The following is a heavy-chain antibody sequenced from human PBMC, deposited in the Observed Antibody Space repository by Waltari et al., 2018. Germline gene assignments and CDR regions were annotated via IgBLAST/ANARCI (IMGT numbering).Heavy chain of an antibody. Sequence: QLQLKESGPGLLKASETLSLTCDASGYALNSGFYWGWIRQSPGKGLEWIATVYYDGTTFYDPSLVSRATTTMDTAKNQFSLTLESVTATDTAVYYCMRQVLGYCTSAACRRLESWGQGTLVTVSP. D-gene: IGHD2-8*01. V-gene: IGHV4-38-2*01. CDR2: VYYDGTT. CDR1: GYALNSGFY. CDR3: MRQVLGYCTSAACRRLES. J-gene: IGHJ4*02.